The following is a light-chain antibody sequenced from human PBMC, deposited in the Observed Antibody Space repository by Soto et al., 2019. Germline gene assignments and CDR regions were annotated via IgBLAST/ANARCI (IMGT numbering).Light chain of an antibody. J-gene: IGKJ1*01. CDR3: QQRSNWPRT. Sequence: EIVLTQSPGTLSLSPGERATLSCSSSQSVINNYLAWYQQKPGQAPRLHIYGASGRATGIPDRFSGSGSGTDFTLTISSLEPEDLAVYYCQQRSNWPRTFGQGTKVDI. CDR2: GAS. V-gene: IGKV3D-20*02. CDR1: QSVINNY.